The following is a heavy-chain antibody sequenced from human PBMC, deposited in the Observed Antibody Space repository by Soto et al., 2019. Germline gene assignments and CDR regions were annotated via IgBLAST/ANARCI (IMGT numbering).Heavy chain of an antibody. V-gene: IGHV4-39*01. J-gene: IGHJ4*02. Sequence: SETLSLTCTVSGGSISSSTYYWGWIRQPPGKGLEWIGSIYYSGSTYYNPSLKSRVTISVDTSKNQFSLRLSSVTAADTAVYYCARARATIAAAAIFDCWGQGTLVTVSS. D-gene: IGHD6-13*01. CDR1: GGSISSSTYY. CDR2: IYYSGST. CDR3: ARARATIAAAAIFDC.